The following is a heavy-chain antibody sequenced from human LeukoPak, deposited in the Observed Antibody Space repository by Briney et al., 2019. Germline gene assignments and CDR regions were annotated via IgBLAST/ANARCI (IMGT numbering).Heavy chain of an antibody. CDR1: GGSFSGYY. CDR2: INHSGST. J-gene: IGHJ4*02. CDR3: ARGTAAAAKGYYFDY. Sequence: PSETLSLTCAVYGGSFSGYYWSWIRQPPGKGLEWIGEINHSGSTNYNPSLKSRVTISVDTSKNQFSLKLSSVTAADTAVYYCARGTAAAAKGYYFDYWGQGTLVTVSS. V-gene: IGHV4-34*01. D-gene: IGHD6-13*01.